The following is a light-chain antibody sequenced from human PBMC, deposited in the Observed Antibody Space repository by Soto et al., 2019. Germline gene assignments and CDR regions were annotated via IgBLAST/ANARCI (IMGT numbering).Light chain of an antibody. J-gene: IGKJ1*01. CDR2: GAS. V-gene: IGKV1-39*01. Sequence: DIQMTQSPSSLSASVGDRVTITRRTSQNINNYLNWYQQKPGKAPELLIYGASTLQSGVPSRFSGSGYGTDFTLTISSLHPEDLATYYCQESSSSLWGTCGHGTKVDIK. CDR1: QNINNY. CDR3: QESSSSLWGT.